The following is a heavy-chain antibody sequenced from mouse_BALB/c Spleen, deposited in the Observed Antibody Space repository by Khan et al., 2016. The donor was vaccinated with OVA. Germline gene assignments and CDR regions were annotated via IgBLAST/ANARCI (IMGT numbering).Heavy chain of an antibody. CDR3: ARGSSRAMDD. J-gene: IGHJ4*01. V-gene: IGHV9-3-1*01. CDR2: IYTYTGEP. D-gene: IGHD1-1*01. CDR1: GYTFTNYG. Sequence: QIQLVQSGPELKKPGETVKISCKASGYTFTNYGMNWVKQAPGKGLKWMGWIYTYTGEPTYADDFKGRFAFSLESSASTAFLQINTLTNDDTATYIGARGSSRAMDDWGQGTSVTVSS.